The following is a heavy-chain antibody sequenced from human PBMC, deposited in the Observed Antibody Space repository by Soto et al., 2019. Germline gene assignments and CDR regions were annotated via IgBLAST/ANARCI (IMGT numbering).Heavy chain of an antibody. Sequence: QVQLVESGGGVVQAGRSLRLSCAASGFTFSNYGMHWVRQTPGKGLEWVALILYDGSNKNYADSVKGRFTISRDNSKNTTYLQVSGLRDEDTDVYYFAKSSTAYHFYFSYGMDVWGQGTTVTVSS. J-gene: IGHJ6*02. CDR1: GFTFSNYG. CDR2: ILYDGSNK. V-gene: IGHV3-30*18. D-gene: IGHD2-15*01. CDR3: AKSSTAYHFYFSYGMDV.